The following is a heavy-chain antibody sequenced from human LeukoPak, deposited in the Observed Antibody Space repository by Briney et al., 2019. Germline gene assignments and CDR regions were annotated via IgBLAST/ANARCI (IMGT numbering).Heavy chain of an antibody. D-gene: IGHD2-15*01. J-gene: IGHJ4*02. Sequence: SVKVSCKASGFTFTSSAVQWVRQARGQRLEWIGWIVVGSGNTNYAQKFQERVTITRDMSTSTAYMELSSLRSEDTAVYYCAREPFIDCSGGSCYRRGYFDYWGQGTLVTVSS. CDR2: IVVGSGNT. V-gene: IGHV1-58*01. CDR1: GFTFTSSA. CDR3: AREPFIDCSGGSCYRRGYFDY.